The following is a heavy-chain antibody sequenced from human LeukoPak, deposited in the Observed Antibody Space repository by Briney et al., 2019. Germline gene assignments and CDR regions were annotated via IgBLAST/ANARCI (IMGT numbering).Heavy chain of an antibody. CDR1: GFTFSSYI. Sequence: GGSLRLSCAASGFTFSSYIMNWVRQAPGKGLEWVSSITSGSGYIYYADSMKGRFTISRDNAKNSLYLHMNSLRPEDTAVYYRASSITAAGTYWGQGTLVTVSS. CDR2: ITSGSGYI. CDR3: ASSITAAGTY. V-gene: IGHV3-21*01. J-gene: IGHJ4*02. D-gene: IGHD6-13*01.